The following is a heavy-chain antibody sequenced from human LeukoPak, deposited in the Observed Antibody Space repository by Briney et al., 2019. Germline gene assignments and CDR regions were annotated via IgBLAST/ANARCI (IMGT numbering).Heavy chain of an antibody. CDR1: GFTFSSYA. CDR2: ISGSGGTT. CDR3: AKEEAFSSSWTDY. D-gene: IGHD6-13*01. Sequence: GGSLRLSCAASGFTFSSYAMSWVRQAPGKGLEWVSTISGSGGTTYYADSVRGRCTISRDNSKNTLYLQMNTLRAEDTAVYYCAKEEAFSSSWTDYWGQGTLVTVSS. V-gene: IGHV3-23*01. J-gene: IGHJ4*02.